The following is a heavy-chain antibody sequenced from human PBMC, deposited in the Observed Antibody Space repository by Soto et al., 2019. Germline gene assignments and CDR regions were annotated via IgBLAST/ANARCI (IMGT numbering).Heavy chain of an antibody. Sequence: ASVKVSCKTSGYTFTTYDINWVRQATGQGLEWMGWINPNADKTGFAQKFQGRVTMTRDTSINTVYMELNNLRSEDTAIYYCARQRRGTWYYFDHWGQGTLVTVSS. CDR2: INPNADKT. J-gene: IGHJ4*02. CDR3: ARQRRGTWYYFDH. CDR1: GYTFTTYD. D-gene: IGHD3-16*01. V-gene: IGHV1-8*01.